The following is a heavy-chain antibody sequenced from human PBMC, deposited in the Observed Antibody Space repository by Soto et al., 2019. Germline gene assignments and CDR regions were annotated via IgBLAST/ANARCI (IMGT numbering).Heavy chain of an antibody. CDR3: AHSRNLITEDAQVGDFDY. V-gene: IGHV2-5*02. Sequence: QITLKESGPTQVKPTQTLTLTCSFSGFSLNTDGEGVGWVRQPPGEALEWLALIYWDDAERYSPPLKTRLTITKDPSKSPVVLIMTTMDPVDTATYYCAHSRNLITEDAQVGDFDYWGQGTLVTVSS. CDR2: IYWDDAE. CDR1: GFSLNTDGEG. J-gene: IGHJ4*02. D-gene: IGHD3-10*01.